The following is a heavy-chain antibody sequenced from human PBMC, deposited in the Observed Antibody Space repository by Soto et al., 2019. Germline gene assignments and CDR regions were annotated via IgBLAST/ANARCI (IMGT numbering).Heavy chain of an antibody. V-gene: IGHV4-39*01. J-gene: IGHJ3*02. Sequence: SETLSLTCTVSGGSISSSSYYWGWIRQPPGKGLEWIGSIYYSGSTYYNPSLKSRVTISVDTSKNQFSLKLSSVTAADTAVYYCASRSVVPAAIGWDDAFDIWGQGTMVTVSS. CDR2: IYYSGST. CDR1: GGSISSSSYY. D-gene: IGHD2-2*01. CDR3: ASRSVVPAAIGWDDAFDI.